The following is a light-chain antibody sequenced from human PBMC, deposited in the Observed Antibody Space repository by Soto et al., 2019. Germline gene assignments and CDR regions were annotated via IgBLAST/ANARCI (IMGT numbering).Light chain of an antibody. V-gene: IGLV1-44*01. CDR1: NSNIGRNT. Sequence: QAVVTQPPSASGTPGQRVTISCSGSNSNIGRNTVNWYQQLPGTAPKVLIYGNNQRPSGVPDRFSGSKSGTSASLAISGLQSEDEADYFCCSYTASDIWVFGGGTKLTVL. CDR3: CSYTASDIWV. CDR2: GNN. J-gene: IGLJ3*02.